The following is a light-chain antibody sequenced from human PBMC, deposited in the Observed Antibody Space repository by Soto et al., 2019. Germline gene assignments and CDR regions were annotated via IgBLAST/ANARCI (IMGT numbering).Light chain of an antibody. V-gene: IGLV2-14*01. CDR3: TSFTTSSTWV. CDR1: SSDVGAYNY. J-gene: IGLJ3*02. Sequence: QSVLTQPASVSGSPGQSITISCTGTSSDVGAYNYVSWYQQHPGKAPKLMIYEVSNRPSGVSNCFSGSKSGNTASLTISGLQAEDEADYYCTSFTTSSTWVFGGGTKVTVL. CDR2: EVS.